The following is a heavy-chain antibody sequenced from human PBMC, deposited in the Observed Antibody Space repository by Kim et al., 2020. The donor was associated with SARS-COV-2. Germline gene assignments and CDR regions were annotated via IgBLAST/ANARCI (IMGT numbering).Heavy chain of an antibody. CDR3: ARNYGYGSGSFYSY. V-gene: IGHV4-4*09. Sequence: YNPSLKSRVAISVDTSKNQFSLKLGSVTAADTAVYYCARNYGYGSGSFYSYWGQGILVTVSS. D-gene: IGHD3-10*01. J-gene: IGHJ4*02.